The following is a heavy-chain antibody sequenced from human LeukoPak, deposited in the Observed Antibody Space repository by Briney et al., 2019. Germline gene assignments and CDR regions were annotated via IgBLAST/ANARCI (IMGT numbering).Heavy chain of an antibody. Sequence: ASVKVSCTASGYTFTSYDINWVRQATGQGLEWMGWMNPNSGNTGYAQKFQGRVTMTRNTSISTAYMELSSLRSEDTAVYYCARGLDFQGEANFDYWGQGTLVTVSS. CDR2: MNPNSGNT. D-gene: IGHD3-16*01. CDR1: GYTFTSYD. V-gene: IGHV1-8*01. CDR3: ARGLDFQGEANFDY. J-gene: IGHJ4*02.